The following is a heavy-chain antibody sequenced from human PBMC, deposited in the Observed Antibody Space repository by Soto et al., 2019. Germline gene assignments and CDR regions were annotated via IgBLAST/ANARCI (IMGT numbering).Heavy chain of an antibody. Sequence: QVQLVQSGAEVQKPGSSVKVSCKASGGTFSSYAISWVRQAPGQGLEWMGGIIPIFGTANYAQKFQGRVTITADESTSTAYMELSSLRSEDTAVYYCARAPWEQQLVRGGRWFDPWGQGTLVTVSS. CDR2: IIPIFGTA. CDR3: ARAPWEQQLVRGGRWFDP. D-gene: IGHD6-13*01. J-gene: IGHJ5*02. CDR1: GGTFSSYA. V-gene: IGHV1-69*01.